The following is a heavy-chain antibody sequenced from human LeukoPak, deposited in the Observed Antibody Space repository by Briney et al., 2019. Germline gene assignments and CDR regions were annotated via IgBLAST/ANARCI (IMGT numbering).Heavy chain of an antibody. D-gene: IGHD2-2*01. Sequence: GGSLRLSCVVSGFTFTTHWMGWVRQAPGKGLEWVANIKQDGNDKHYLESVKGRFTISRDNAKNSLYLQMNSLRADDTAVYYCARLSDTEGSSTSYRASDIWGQGTLVAVSS. CDR3: ARLSDTEGSSTSYRASDI. V-gene: IGHV3-7*01. CDR2: IKQDGNDK. CDR1: GFTFTTHW. J-gene: IGHJ3*02.